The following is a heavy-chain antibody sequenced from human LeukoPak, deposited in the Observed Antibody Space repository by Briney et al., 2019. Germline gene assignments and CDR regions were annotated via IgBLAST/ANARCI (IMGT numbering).Heavy chain of an antibody. V-gene: IGHV4-30-2*01. Sequence: SETLSLTCTVSGGSISSSSFYWSWIRQPPGKGLEWIGYISHSGSTYSNPSLKSRVTISVDRSKNQFSLKLSSVTVADTAVYYCARGIVGPTFDYWGQGTLVTVSS. CDR3: ARGIVGPTFDY. CDR2: ISHSGST. D-gene: IGHD1-26*01. CDR1: GGSISSSSFY. J-gene: IGHJ4*02.